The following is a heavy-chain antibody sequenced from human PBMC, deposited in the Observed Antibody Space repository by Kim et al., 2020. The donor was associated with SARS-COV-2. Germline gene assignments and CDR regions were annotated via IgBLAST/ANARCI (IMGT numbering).Heavy chain of an antibody. V-gene: IGHV3-30*02. Sequence: AKGRFTISRDNSKSTLYLQMNSLTAEDTAVYYCEKDGIYRGATGSNWFDPWGQGTLVTVSS. D-gene: IGHD1-26*01. J-gene: IGHJ5*02. CDR3: EKDGIYRGATGSNWFDP.